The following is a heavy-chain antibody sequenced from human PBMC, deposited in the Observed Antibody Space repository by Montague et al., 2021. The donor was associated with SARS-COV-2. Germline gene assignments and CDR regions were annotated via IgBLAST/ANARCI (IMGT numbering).Heavy chain of an antibody. CDR1: GGSFNDYY. D-gene: IGHD3-22*01. Sequence: SETLSLTCAVYGGSFNDYYWSWIRQPPGKGLEWIGEINHGGITNYSPSLKSRVTISADTSKNQFSLKLKSVTAADTANYYCARGHQGVAMIVVVMIGAEYYFDYWGQGSTVTVSS. J-gene: IGHJ4*02. CDR3: ARGHQGVAMIVVVMIGAEYYFDY. V-gene: IGHV4-34*01. CDR2: INHGGIT.